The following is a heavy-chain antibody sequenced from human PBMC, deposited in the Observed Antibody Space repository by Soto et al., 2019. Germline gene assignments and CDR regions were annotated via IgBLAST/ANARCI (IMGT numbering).Heavy chain of an antibody. CDR3: AKEKGWEPLWGGFAY. D-gene: IGHD1-26*01. CDR1: GFTFSSYA. J-gene: IGHJ4*01. Sequence: EVQLLESGGGLVQPGGSLRLSCAASGFTFSSYAMSWVRQAPGKGLEWVSAISGSGGSTYYADSVKGRFTITRDNSKNTLYLQMNSLRAEETAVYYCAKEKGWEPLWGGFAYWGHVTLVTVSS. V-gene: IGHV3-23*01. CDR2: ISGSGGST.